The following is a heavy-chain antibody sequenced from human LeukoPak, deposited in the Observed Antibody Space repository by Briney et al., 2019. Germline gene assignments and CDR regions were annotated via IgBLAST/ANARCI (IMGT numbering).Heavy chain of an antibody. D-gene: IGHD4-23*01. CDR3: ARDFYGGNSDY. V-gene: IGHV1-69*13. J-gene: IGHJ4*02. Sequence: ASVKVSCKASGGTFSSYAISWVRQAPGQGLEWMGGIIPIFGTANYAQKFQGRVTITADESTSTAYMELSRLRSDDTAVYYCARDFYGGNSDYWGQGTLVTVSS. CDR2: IIPIFGTA. CDR1: GGTFSSYA.